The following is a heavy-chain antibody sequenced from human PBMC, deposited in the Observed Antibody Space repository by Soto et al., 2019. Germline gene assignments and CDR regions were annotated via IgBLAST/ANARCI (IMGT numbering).Heavy chain of an antibody. CDR2: LSRGDER. D-gene: IGHD3-16*01. J-gene: IGHJ6*02. Sequence: QVQLQESGPGLVKPSETLSLTCTVSGAPITTTKWWAWVRLPPGKGLGWIGELSRGDERSSNPSLEGRFTMSLDKSNNHFSLKLTSVTAADTGIYYCATQTISYTWGVWGRGTSVTVSS. V-gene: IGHV4-4*02. CDR1: GAPITTTKW. CDR3: ATQTISYTWGV.